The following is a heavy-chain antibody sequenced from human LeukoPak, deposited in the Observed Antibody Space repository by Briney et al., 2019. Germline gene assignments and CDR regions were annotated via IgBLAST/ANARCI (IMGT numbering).Heavy chain of an antibody. CDR2: IWYDGSNK. D-gene: IGHD4-17*01. CDR3: AGSQPTTTWDAFDI. CDR1: GFTFSSYG. V-gene: IGHV3-33*01. Sequence: GGSLRLSCAASGFTFSSYGMHWVRQAPGKGLEWVAVIWYDGSNKYYADSVKGRFTISRDNSKDTLYLQMNSLRAEDTAVYYCAGSQPTTTWDAFDIWGQGTMVTVSS. J-gene: IGHJ3*02.